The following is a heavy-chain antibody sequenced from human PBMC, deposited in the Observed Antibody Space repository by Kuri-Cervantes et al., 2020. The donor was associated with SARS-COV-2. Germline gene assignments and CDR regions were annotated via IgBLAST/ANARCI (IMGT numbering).Heavy chain of an antibody. V-gene: IGHV1-46*03. J-gene: IGHJ5*02. CDR2: INPSGGST. CDR3: ARGANTKRRLNIVVANNWVDP. Sequence: ASVKVSCKASGYTFTSYYMHWVRQAPGQGLEWMGIINPSGGSTSYAQKFQGRVTMTRDTSTSTVYMELSSLRSEDTAVYYCARGANTKRRLNIVVANNWVDPWGQGTPVTVSS. CDR1: GYTFTSYY. D-gene: IGHD2-15*01.